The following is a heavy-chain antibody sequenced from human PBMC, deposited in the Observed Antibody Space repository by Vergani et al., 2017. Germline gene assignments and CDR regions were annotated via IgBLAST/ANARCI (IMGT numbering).Heavy chain of an antibody. CDR3: ASYSSGYYYPSYGMDV. CDR1: GGTFSSYA. CDR2: IIPILGTA. V-gene: IGHV1-69*11. Sequence: QVQLVQSGAEVKKPGSSVKVSCKASGGTFSSYAISWVRQAPGQGLEWMGRIIPILGTANYAQKFQGRVTITADESTSTAYMELSSLRSEDTAVYYCASYSSGYYYPSYGMDVWGQGTTVTVSS. J-gene: IGHJ6*02. D-gene: IGHD3-22*01.